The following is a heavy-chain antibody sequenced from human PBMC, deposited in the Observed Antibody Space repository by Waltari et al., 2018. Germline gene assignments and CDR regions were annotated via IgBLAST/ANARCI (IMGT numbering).Heavy chain of an antibody. J-gene: IGHJ5*01. CDR2: IGHDGRLK. CDR1: GFYFSSYG. Sequence: QVQLEESGGGVVQPGRSLRLSCAASGFYFSSYGMHWVRQAPGKGVEGGAGIGHDGRLKNYADSGRGRFTSSRDNSKNTLFLEMNSLRGEDTAVYYCAKENNDLLCDSWGQGTQVTVSS. CDR3: AKENNDLLCDS. V-gene: IGHV3-30*18. D-gene: IGHD2-15*01.